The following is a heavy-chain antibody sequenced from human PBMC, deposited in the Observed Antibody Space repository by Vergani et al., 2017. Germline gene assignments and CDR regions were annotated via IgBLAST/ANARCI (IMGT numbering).Heavy chain of an antibody. J-gene: IGHJ6*03. CDR3: VYRQTEFVTTCCFYPFYFYFYMDV. D-gene: IGHD4-11*01. V-gene: IGHV2-5*04. CDR1: VISLNTRGMS. CDR2: IYWNDDQ. Sequence: QSTLKESGATLVKPPQTLTLTCTFSVISLNTRGMSLAWIRQPPRKSLDWLALIYWNDDQHYSPSLNNRFTITKDTSKNQVVLTMTNMDYVETGTYYCVYRQTEFVTTCCFYPFYFYFYMDVWGKGTTVTVSS.